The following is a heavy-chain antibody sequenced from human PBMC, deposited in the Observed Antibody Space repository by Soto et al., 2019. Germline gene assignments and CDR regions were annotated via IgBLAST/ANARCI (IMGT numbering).Heavy chain of an antibody. Sequence: QGQLVQSGTQVKDPGSSLKVSCKAAGITFSTHYFSWVRQAPGQGLEWIGGILPVFQTTKYAEKFEDRVRITADEYTGTTYMELTRLTSEDTAVYYCTRDQFQHGSHISFVTGWDYWGQGTLVTVSS. J-gene: IGHJ4*02. CDR2: ILPVFQTT. V-gene: IGHV1-69*01. CDR1: GITFSTHY. D-gene: IGHD3-16*01. CDR3: TRDQFQHGSHISFVTGWDY.